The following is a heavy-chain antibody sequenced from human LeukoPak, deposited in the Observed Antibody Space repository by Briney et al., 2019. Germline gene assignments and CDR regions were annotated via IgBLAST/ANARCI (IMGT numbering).Heavy chain of an antibody. V-gene: IGHV4-31*03. CDR1: GGSIRSGSHY. J-gene: IGHJ4*02. CDR3: ARGASGEGY. CDR2: IYNSGTT. Sequence: SETLSLTCTVSGGSIRSGSHYWSWTRQHPGKGLEWIGYIYNSGTTHYNPSLKSRITMSVDTSKNQFSLKLSSVTAADTAVYYCARGASGEGYWGQGTLVTVSS. D-gene: IGHD3-10*01.